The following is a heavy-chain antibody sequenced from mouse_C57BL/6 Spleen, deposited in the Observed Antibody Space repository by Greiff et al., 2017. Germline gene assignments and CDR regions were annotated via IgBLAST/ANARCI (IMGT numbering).Heavy chain of an antibody. D-gene: IGHD1-1*01. J-gene: IGHJ4*01. CDR2: ISSGGDYI. CDR1: GFTFSSYA. Sequence: DVMLVESGEGLVKPGGSLKLSCAASGFTFSSYAMSWVRQTPEKRLEWVAYISSGGDYIYYADTVKGRFTISRDNARNTLYLQMSRLKSEDTAMYYCTRDTVVATRNAMDYWGQGTSVTVSS. V-gene: IGHV5-9-1*02. CDR3: TRDTVVATRNAMDY.